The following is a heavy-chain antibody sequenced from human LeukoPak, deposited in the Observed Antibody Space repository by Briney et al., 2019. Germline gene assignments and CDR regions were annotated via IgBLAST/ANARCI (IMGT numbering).Heavy chain of an antibody. D-gene: IGHD2-2*01. Sequence: GGSLRLSCAASGFAFSSYSMNWVRQAPGKGLEWVSSISSSSSYIYYADSVKGRFTISRDNAKNSLYLQMNSLRAEDTAVYYCARDLGRYCSSTSCYEMDVWGKGTTVTASS. J-gene: IGHJ6*04. CDR1: GFAFSSYS. CDR2: ISSSSSYI. CDR3: ARDLGRYCSSTSCYEMDV. V-gene: IGHV3-21*01.